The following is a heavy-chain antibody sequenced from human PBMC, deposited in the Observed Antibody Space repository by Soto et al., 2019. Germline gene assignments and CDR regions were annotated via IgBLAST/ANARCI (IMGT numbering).Heavy chain of an antibody. J-gene: IGHJ4*02. CDR2: IYYSGST. D-gene: IGHD5-18*01. V-gene: IGHV4-59*01. Sequence: KASETLSLTXAVSGGSISTYYWSWIRQPPGKGLEWIGYIYYSGSTNYNPSLKSRVTISVDTSKNQFSLKLSSVTAADTAVYYCARTLRGYSYAEFDYWGQGTLVTVSS. CDR3: ARTLRGYSYAEFDY. CDR1: GGSISTYY.